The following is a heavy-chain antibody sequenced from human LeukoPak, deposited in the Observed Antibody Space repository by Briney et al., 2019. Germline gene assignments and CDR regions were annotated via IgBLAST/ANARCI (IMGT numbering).Heavy chain of an antibody. V-gene: IGHV3-33*01. Sequence: SGRSLRLSCAASGFSFSNYGMHCVRPAPGKGLEWVAIIWYDGSNKYYADSVKGRFTISRDNSKNTLYLQMNSLRAEGTALYYCAAGVCFFDYWGQGTLVTVSS. CDR2: IWYDGSNK. CDR1: GFSFSNYG. CDR3: AAGVCFFDY. J-gene: IGHJ4*02. D-gene: IGHD3-3*01.